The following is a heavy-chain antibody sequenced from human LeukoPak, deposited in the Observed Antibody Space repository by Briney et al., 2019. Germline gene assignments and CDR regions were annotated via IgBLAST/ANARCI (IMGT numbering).Heavy chain of an antibody. CDR2: INHSGSS. D-gene: IGHD6-13*01. J-gene: IGHJ6*02. V-gene: IGHV4-34*01. CDR1: GGSFSGYY. Sequence: SETLSLTCAVYGGSFSGYYWSWIRQPPGKGLEWIGEINHSGSSNYNPSLKSRVTISVDTSKNQFSLQLNSVTPEDTAVYYCARGYSSSWYMGYYYYGMDVWGQGTTVTVSS. CDR3: ARGYSSSWYMGYYYYGMDV.